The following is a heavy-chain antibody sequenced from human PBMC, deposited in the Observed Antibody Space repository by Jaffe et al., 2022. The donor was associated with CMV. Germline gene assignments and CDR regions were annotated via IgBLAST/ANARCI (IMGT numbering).Heavy chain of an antibody. CDR3: AREAVWDDFWSGYYTGTYYYYYMDV. CDR2: IKQDGSEK. D-gene: IGHD3-3*01. V-gene: IGHV3-7*03. CDR1: GFTFSSYW. J-gene: IGHJ6*03. Sequence: EVQLVESGGGLVQPGGSLRLSCAASGFTFSSYWMSWVRQAPGKGLEWVANIKQDGSEKYYVDSVKGRFTISRDNAKNSLYLQMNSLRAEDTAVYYCAREAVWDDFWSGYYTGTYYYYYMDVWGKGTTVTVSS.